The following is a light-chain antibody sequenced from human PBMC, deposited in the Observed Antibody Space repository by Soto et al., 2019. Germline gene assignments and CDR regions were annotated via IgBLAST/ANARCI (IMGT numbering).Light chain of an antibody. V-gene: IGKV3-20*01. Sequence: EIGLTQSPGTLSLSPGERATLSCRASQSVSSSYLAWYQQKPGQAPRLLIYGTSSRATGIPDRFSGSGSGTDFTLTISRLEPEDFAVYYCQQYVNSLWTFGQGTKVEIK. CDR1: QSVSSSY. CDR2: GTS. CDR3: QQYVNSLWT. J-gene: IGKJ1*01.